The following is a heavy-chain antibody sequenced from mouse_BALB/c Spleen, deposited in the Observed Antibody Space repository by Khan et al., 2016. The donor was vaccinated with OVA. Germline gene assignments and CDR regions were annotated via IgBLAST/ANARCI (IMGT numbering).Heavy chain of an antibody. CDR1: GYTFTSYW. Sequence: QVQLQQPGAELVKAGASVKMSCKASGYTFTSYWMHWVKQRLGQGLEWFAETNPTNGRTYYNATFKSKATLTVDKSSSTAYMLLSGPTFEDSAVYYCARIKKIVATYFDYWGQGTTLTVSS. CDR3: ARIKKIVATYFDY. D-gene: IGHD1-1*01. V-gene: IGHV1S81*02. CDR2: TNPTNGRT. J-gene: IGHJ2*01.